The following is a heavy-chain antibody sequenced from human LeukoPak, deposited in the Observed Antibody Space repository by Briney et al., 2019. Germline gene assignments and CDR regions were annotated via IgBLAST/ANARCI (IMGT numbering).Heavy chain of an antibody. CDR1: GGSISSYY. Sequence: PSETLSLTCTVSGGSISSYYWSWNRQPPGKGLEWIGYIYYSGSTNYNPSLKSRVTISVDTSKNQFSLKLSSVTAEDTAVYYWARDGMTYDAFDIWGQGTMVTVSS. CDR3: ARDGMTYDAFDI. CDR2: IYYSGST. D-gene: IGHD1-26*01. V-gene: IGHV4-59*13. J-gene: IGHJ3*02.